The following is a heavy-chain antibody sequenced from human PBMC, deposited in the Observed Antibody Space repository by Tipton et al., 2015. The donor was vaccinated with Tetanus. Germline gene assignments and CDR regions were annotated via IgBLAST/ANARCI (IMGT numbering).Heavy chain of an antibody. J-gene: IGHJ6*02. Sequence: TLSLTCTVSGGSISSYYWSWIRQPPGKGLEWIGYIYYSGSTNYNPPLKSRVTMSVDTSKNQFSLKLSSVTAADTAVYYCARMQRYGMDVWGQGTTVTVSS. V-gene: IGHV4-59*07. CDR1: GGSISSYY. CDR3: ARMQRYGMDV. D-gene: IGHD6-25*01. CDR2: IYYSGST.